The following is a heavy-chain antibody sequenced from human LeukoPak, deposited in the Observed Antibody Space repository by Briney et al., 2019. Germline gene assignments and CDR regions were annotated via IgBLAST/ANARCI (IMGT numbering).Heavy chain of an antibody. Sequence: PGGSLRLSCAASGFTFSSYAMHWVRQAPGKGLEWVAVISYDGSNKYYADSVKGRFTISRDNSKNTLFLQMNSLRAEDTAVYYCATHGVVTNKCFDYWGQGTLVTVSS. J-gene: IGHJ4*02. D-gene: IGHD4-23*01. CDR3: ATHGVVTNKCFDY. CDR2: ISYDGSNK. V-gene: IGHV3-30-3*01. CDR1: GFTFSSYA.